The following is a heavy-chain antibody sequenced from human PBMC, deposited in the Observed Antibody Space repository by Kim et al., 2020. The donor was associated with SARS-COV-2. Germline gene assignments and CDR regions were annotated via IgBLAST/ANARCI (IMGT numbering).Heavy chain of an antibody. J-gene: IGHJ4*02. Sequence: SETLSLTCTVSGGSVSSGSYYWSWIRQPPGKGLEWIGYIYYSGSTNYNPSLKSRVTISVDTSKNQFSLKLSSVTAADTAVYYCARDRVGATTWVDYWGQGTLVTVSS. D-gene: IGHD1-26*01. V-gene: IGHV4-61*01. CDR2: IYYSGST. CDR1: GGSVSSGSYY. CDR3: ARDRVGATTWVDY.